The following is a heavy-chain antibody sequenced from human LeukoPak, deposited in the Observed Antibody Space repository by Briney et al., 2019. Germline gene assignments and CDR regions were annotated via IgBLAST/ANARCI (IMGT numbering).Heavy chain of an antibody. D-gene: IGHD3-10*01. V-gene: IGHV4-34*01. Sequence: ASETLSLTCAVYGGSFSGYYWSWIRQPPGKGLEWIGEINHSGSTNYNPSLKSRVTISVDTSKNQFSLKLSSVTAADTAVYYCARHEVVRGVIISPYYFDYWGQGTLVTVSS. J-gene: IGHJ4*02. CDR2: INHSGST. CDR3: ARHEVVRGVIISPYYFDY. CDR1: GGSFSGYY.